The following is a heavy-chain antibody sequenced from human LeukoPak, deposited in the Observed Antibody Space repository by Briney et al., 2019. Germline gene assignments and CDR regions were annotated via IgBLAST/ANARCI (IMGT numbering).Heavy chain of an antibody. CDR2: IVHRGST. V-gene: IGHV4-59*08. Sequence: PSETLSLTCAVSGGSISAYYWSWIRQPPGKGLEWIGYIVHRGSTNYNPSLKSRVTISVDTSRNQCSLRLTSVIAADTAVYYGARQGMLAVALDYWGQGTLVTVSS. J-gene: IGHJ4*02. D-gene: IGHD6-19*01. CDR1: GGSISAYY. CDR3: ARQGMLAVALDY.